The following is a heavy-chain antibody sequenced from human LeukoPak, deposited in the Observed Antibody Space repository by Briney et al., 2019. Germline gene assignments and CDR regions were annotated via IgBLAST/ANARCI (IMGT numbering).Heavy chain of an antibody. J-gene: IGHJ4*02. CDR3: ARLSTYYDFWSPLDY. Sequence: SETLSLTCTVSGASVSSHYWSWIRQPPGKGLEWIGYVSYSGGTNYNPSLKSRVTISLDTSKDQFSLRLNSVTAADTAVYYCARLSTYYDFWSPLDYWGQGNLVTVSS. CDR2: VSYSGGT. V-gene: IGHV4-59*02. D-gene: IGHD3-3*01. CDR1: GASVSSHY.